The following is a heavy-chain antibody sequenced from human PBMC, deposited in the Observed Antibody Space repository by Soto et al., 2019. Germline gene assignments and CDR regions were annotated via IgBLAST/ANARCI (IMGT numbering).Heavy chain of an antibody. CDR1: GGTFSSYA. CDR2: IIPIFGTA. CDR3: ARGHITRVRGVTGPTPGMDG. J-gene: IGHJ6*01. V-gene: IGHV1-69*13. Sequence: ASVKVSCKASGGTFSSYAISWVRQAPGQGLEWMGGIIPIFGTANYAQKFQGRVTITADESTSTAYMELSSLRSEDTAVYYCARGHITRVRGVTGPTPGMDGWGQGTTVTVSS. D-gene: IGHD3-10*01.